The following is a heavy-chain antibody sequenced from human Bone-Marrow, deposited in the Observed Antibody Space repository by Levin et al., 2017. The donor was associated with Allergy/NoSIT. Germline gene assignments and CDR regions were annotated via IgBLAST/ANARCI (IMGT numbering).Heavy chain of an antibody. D-gene: IGHD3-22*01. CDR2: ISPNSGGT. CDR3: SRRPHYYDSGGYYGSHAFDI. Sequence: GESLKISCKASGYSFTGFYLHWIRQAPRQGLEWMGWISPNSGGTNYAQKFQGRVTMSRDTSISTAYMELSRLRSDDTAVYYCSRRPHYYDSGGYYGSHAFDIWGQGTMVTVSS. CDR1: GYSFTGFY. J-gene: IGHJ3*02. V-gene: IGHV1-2*02.